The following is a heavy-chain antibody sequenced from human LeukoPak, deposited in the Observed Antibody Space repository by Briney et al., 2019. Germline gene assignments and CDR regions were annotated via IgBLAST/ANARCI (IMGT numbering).Heavy chain of an antibody. CDR2: IYPGDSDT. J-gene: IGHJ3*02. CDR1: GYSFTTYW. Sequence: GESLKISCKGSGYSFTTYWISWVRQMPGKGLEWMGIIYPGDSDTRYSPSFQGQVTISGDKSISTAYLQWSSLKASDTAMYYCARHYSSSSGDAFDIWGQGTMVTVSS. CDR3: ARHYSSSSGDAFDI. V-gene: IGHV5-51*01. D-gene: IGHD6-6*01.